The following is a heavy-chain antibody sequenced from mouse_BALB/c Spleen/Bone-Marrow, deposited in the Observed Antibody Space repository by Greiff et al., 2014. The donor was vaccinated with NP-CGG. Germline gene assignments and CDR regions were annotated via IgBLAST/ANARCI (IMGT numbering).Heavy chain of an antibody. V-gene: IGHV1-36*01. CDR3: ARGIYYGNYFDY. CDR2: VNPYNGGT. D-gene: IGHD2-1*01. CDR1: GFTFTDYY. Sequence: VHLQQSGPELVKPGASVKMSCKASGFTFTDYYMDWVKQSPGESFEWIGRVNPYNGGTSYTQKFQGKATLTVDTSSSTAYLELISLTSEDSAVYYCARGIYYGNYFDYWGQGTSLTVSS. J-gene: IGHJ2*02.